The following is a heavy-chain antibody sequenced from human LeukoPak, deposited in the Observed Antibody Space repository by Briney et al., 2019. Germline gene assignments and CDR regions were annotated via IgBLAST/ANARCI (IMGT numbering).Heavy chain of an antibody. Sequence: GGSLRLSCEASGFIFSSYGMYWVRQAPGKGLEWVAVIWNDGSNQYYADSVKGRFTISRDNSKNTLYLQMNSLRAEDTAVYYCVRALHGWYSGYFDYWGQGTLVTVSS. V-gene: IGHV3-33*01. CDR2: IWNDGSNQ. J-gene: IGHJ4*02. D-gene: IGHD6-19*01. CDR1: GFIFSSYG. CDR3: VRALHGWYSGYFDY.